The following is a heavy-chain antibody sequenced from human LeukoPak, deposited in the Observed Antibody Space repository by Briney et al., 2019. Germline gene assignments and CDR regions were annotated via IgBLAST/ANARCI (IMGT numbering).Heavy chain of an antibody. D-gene: IGHD6-6*01. J-gene: IGHJ4*02. CDR3: ARDYGPYIAARRFDY. CDR1: GGSISSYY. V-gene: IGHV4-59*12. Sequence: SETLSLTCTVSGGSISSYYWSWIRQPPGKGLEWIGYIYYSGSTYYNPSLKSRVTISVDTSKNQFSLKLSSVTAADTAVYYCARDYGPYIAARRFDYWGQGTLVTVSS. CDR2: IYYSGST.